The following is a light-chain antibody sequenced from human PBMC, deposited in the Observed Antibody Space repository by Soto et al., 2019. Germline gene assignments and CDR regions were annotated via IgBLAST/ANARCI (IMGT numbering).Light chain of an antibody. CDR3: QQSNSPWP. Sequence: DIQMTQSPSTLSASVGDRVTITCRVSQSISSWLAWYQQKPGNAPKLLIYDASSLESGVPSRFSGSGSGAEFTLNISSLQPDDFATYNCQQSNSPWPCGQVTMVDIX. V-gene: IGKV1-5*01. CDR2: DAS. CDR1: QSISSW. J-gene: IGKJ1*01.